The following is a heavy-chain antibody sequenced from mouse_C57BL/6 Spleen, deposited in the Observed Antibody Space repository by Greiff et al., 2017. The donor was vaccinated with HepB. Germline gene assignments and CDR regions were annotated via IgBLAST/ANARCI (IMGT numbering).Heavy chain of an antibody. CDR3: ARGYYGSPGDY. J-gene: IGHJ4*01. Sequence: VQLQQPGAELVMPGASVKLSCKASGYTFTSYWMHWVKQRPGQGLEWIGEIDPSDSYTNYNQKFKGKSTLTVDKSSSTAYMQLSSLTSEDSAVYYCARGYYGSPGDYWGQGTSVTVSS. D-gene: IGHD1-1*01. CDR1: GYTFTSYW. V-gene: IGHV1-69*01. CDR2: IDPSDSYT.